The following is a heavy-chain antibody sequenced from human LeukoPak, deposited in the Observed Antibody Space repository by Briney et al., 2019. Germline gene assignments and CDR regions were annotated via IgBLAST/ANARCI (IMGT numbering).Heavy chain of an antibody. CDR2: IYHSGST. CDR1: GGSISSSNW. Sequence: SGTLSLTCAVSGGSISSSNWWSWVRQPPGKGLEWIGEIYHSGSTNYNPSLKSRVTMSVDTSKNQFSLKLSSVTAADTAVYYCARVAAATTNPRFDYWGPGTLVTVSS. CDR3: ARVAAATTNPRFDY. V-gene: IGHV4-4*02. J-gene: IGHJ4*02. D-gene: IGHD5-24*01.